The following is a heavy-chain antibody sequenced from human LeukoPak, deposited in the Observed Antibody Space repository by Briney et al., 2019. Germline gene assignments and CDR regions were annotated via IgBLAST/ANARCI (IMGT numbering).Heavy chain of an antibody. CDR2: IIPIPGIP. CDR3: ARASYCGGGCYYYFDY. Sequence: ASVKVSCKASGGTFSNYGIIWVRQAPGQGPQWMGRIIPIPGIPNYAQQFQGRVAITADKSTATAYMELSSLRSEDTAVYYCARASYCGGGCYYYFDYWGQGTLVTVSS. V-gene: IGHV1-69*04. CDR1: GGTFSNYG. J-gene: IGHJ4*02. D-gene: IGHD2-21*02.